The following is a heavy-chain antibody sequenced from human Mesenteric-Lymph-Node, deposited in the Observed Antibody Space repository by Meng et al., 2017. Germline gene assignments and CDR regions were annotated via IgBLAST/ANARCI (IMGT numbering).Heavy chain of an antibody. V-gene: IGHV3-74*01. CDR3: AKALTFGGVIVRVYFDY. CDR2: INSDGSTT. CDR1: GFPFSKYW. Sequence: GESLKISCAASGFPFSKYWMHWVRQAPGKGLVWVSRINSDGSTTNYADSVEGRFTISRDNAKNTLYLQMNSLRAEDTAVYYCAKALTFGGVIVRVYFDYWGQGTLVTVSS. D-gene: IGHD3-16*02. J-gene: IGHJ4*02.